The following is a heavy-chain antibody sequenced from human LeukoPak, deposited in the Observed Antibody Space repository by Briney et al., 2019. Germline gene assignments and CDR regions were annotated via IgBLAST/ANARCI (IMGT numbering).Heavy chain of an antibody. CDR2: MYYTGST. Sequence: PSETLSLTCAASGGTVSSNYWSWIRQPPGKGLEWIGYMYYTGSTNYNPSLKSRVTISVDTSKNQFSLKLNSVTAADTAIYCCARTGEGETVCFNWFDPWGQGTLVTVSS. D-gene: IGHD3-16*01. J-gene: IGHJ5*02. CDR1: GGTVSSNY. V-gene: IGHV4-59*08. CDR3: ARTGEGETVCFNWFDP.